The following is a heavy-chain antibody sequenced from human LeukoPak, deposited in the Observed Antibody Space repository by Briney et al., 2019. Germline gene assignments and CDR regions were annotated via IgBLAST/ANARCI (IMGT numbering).Heavy chain of an antibody. V-gene: IGHV3-23*01. D-gene: IGHD2-15*01. Sequence: GGSLRLSCAASGFTFSSYGMSWVRQAPGKGLEWVSAISGSGGSTYYADSVKGRFTISRDNSKNTLYLQMNSLRAEDTAVYYCARRGGLTDAFDIWGQGTMVTVSS. CDR3: ARRGGLTDAFDI. J-gene: IGHJ3*02. CDR2: ISGSGGST. CDR1: GFTFSSYG.